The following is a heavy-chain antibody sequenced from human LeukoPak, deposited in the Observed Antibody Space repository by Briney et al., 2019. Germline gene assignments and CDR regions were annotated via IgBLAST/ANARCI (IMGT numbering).Heavy chain of an antibody. D-gene: IGHD3-10*01. V-gene: IGHV1-8*03. CDR3: AVGTYGSGTNNWFDP. CDR2: MNPNSGNT. J-gene: IGHJ5*02. CDR1: GYTFTSYD. Sequence: ASVKVSCKASGYTFTSYDINWVRQATGQGLEWMGWMNPNSGNTGYAQKFQGRVTITRNTSISTAYMELSSLRSEDTAVYYCAVGTYGSGTNNWFDPWGQGTLVTVSS.